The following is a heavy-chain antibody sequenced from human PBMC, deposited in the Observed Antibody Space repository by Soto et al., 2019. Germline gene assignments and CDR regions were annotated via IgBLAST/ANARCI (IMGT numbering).Heavy chain of an antibody. CDR2: IVPIYRTA. Sequence: ASVKVSCKASGGTFSSYRINWVRQAPGQGLEWVGGIVPIYRTADYAQKFQGRVTITADESARTFYMELRSLKSQDTAVHYCVRDSGAKLSSSWGQGTLVTVSS. D-gene: IGHD6-13*01. J-gene: IGHJ4*02. CDR3: VRDSGAKLSSS. V-gene: IGHV1-69*13. CDR1: GGTFSSYR.